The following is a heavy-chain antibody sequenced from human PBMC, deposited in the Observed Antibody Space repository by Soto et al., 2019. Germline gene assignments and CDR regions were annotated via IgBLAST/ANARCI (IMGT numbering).Heavy chain of an antibody. CDR3: SRVDPGETSPFDH. D-gene: IGHD3-10*01. V-gene: IGHV1-46*03. Sequence: QVELVQSGAEVKKPGASVKVSCKASGYIFTSYYLHWVRQPPGQGLEWMGWINPFDGSRMFAQSFQGRVTFTRDTSTSTVYMELSGLRSDDTAVYYCSRVDPGETSPFDHWGQGTLVTVSS. CDR1: GYIFTSYY. CDR2: INPFDGSR. J-gene: IGHJ4*02.